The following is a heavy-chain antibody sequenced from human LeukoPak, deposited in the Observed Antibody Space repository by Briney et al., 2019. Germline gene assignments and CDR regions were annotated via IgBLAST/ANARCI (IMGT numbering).Heavy chain of an antibody. J-gene: IGHJ6*02. V-gene: IGHV4-38-2*02. CDR3: ARGSSGYYYYYGMDV. CDR1: GYSISSGYY. Sequence: PSETLSLTCTVSGYSISSGYYWGWIRQPPGKGLEWIGSIYHSGSTYYNPSLKSRVTISVDTSKNQFSLKLSSVTAADTAVYYCARGSSGYYYYYGMDVWGQGTTVTVSS. D-gene: IGHD3-22*01. CDR2: IYHSGST.